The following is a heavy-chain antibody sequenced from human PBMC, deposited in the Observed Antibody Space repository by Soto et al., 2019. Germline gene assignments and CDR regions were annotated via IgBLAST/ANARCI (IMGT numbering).Heavy chain of an antibody. V-gene: IGHV3-33*01. CDR3: ARGYCSSTSCYQYGMDV. D-gene: IGHD2-2*01. J-gene: IGHJ6*02. CDR1: GFTFSTNG. Sequence: QVQLVESGGGVVQPGSSLRLSCAASGFTFSTNGRHWVRQAPAKGLEWLAVKWYDGSNKYYADPVKGRFTISRDNSKNTLYLQMNSLRAEDTAVYYCARGYCSSTSCYQYGMDVWGQGTTVTVSS. CDR2: KWYDGSNK.